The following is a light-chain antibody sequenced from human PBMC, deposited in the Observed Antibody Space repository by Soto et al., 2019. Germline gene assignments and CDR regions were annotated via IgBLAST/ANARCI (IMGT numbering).Light chain of an antibody. V-gene: IGLV1-44*01. J-gene: IGLJ3*02. CDR3: SAWDNSLTGPV. Sequence: QSVLTQPPSLSGTPGQRVTLSCSGSTSNIGTKTVNWYQQLPGTAPKLLIYRTNQRPSGVPDRFSGSKSGTSASLAISGLQSEDEAAYYCSAWDNSLTGPVFGGGTKLTVL. CDR1: TSNIGTKT. CDR2: RTN.